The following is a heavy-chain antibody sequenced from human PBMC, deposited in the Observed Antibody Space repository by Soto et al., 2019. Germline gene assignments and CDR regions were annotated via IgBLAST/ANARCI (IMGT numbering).Heavy chain of an antibody. V-gene: IGHV3-30*18. CDR3: AKGSEWSYFDY. J-gene: IGHJ4*02. D-gene: IGHD3-3*01. Sequence: HPGGSLRLSCAASGFTSSSYGMHWVRQAPGKGLEWVAVISYDGSNKYYADSVKGRFTISRDNSKNTLYLQMNSLRAEDTAVYYCAKGSEWSYFDYWGQGTLVTVSS. CDR2: ISYDGSNK. CDR1: GFTSSSYG.